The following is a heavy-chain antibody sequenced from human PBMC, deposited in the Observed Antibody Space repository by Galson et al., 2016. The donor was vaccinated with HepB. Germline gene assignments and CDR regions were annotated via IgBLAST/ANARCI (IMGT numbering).Heavy chain of an antibody. V-gene: IGHV5-10-1*01. D-gene: IGHD3-22*01. CDR3: ARHRYYYDSSGYYYALGY. CDR2: IDPSDSYT. Sequence: QSGAEVKKPGESLKISCKGSGYRFSSYWISWVRQMPGKGLEWMGRIDPSDSYTNYSQSFQGHVTISADQSMSTAYLQWSSLKASDTAMYYCARHRYYYDSSGYYYALGYWGQGTLVTVSS. CDR1: GYRFSSYW. J-gene: IGHJ4*02.